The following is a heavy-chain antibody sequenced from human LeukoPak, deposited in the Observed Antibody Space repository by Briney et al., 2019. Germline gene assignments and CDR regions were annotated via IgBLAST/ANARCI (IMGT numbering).Heavy chain of an antibody. CDR2: ISYDGSNK. D-gene: IGHD3-9*01. Sequence: GGSLRLSCAASGFIFSHYGMHWVRQAPGKGLEWVAVISYDGSNKYYADSVKGRFTISRDNSKNTLYLQMNSLRAEDTAVYYCARGTSYYDILTGYYTYHGMDVWGQGTTVTVSS. V-gene: IGHV3-30*19. CDR3: ARGTSYYDILTGYYTYHGMDV. J-gene: IGHJ6*02. CDR1: GFIFSHYG.